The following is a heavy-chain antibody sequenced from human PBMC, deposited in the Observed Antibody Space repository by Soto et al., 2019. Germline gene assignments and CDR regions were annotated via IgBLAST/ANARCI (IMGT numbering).Heavy chain of an antibody. D-gene: IGHD2-2*01. CDR3: ARWRRVPAALYYYYYGMDV. V-gene: IGHV3-33*01. Sequence: GGSLRLSCAASGFTFSSYGMHWVRQAPGKGLEWVAVIWYDGSNKYYADSVKGRFTISRDNSKNTLYLQMNSLRAEDTAVYYSARWRRVPAALYYYYYGMDVWGQGTTVTVSS. J-gene: IGHJ6*02. CDR2: IWYDGSNK. CDR1: GFTFSSYG.